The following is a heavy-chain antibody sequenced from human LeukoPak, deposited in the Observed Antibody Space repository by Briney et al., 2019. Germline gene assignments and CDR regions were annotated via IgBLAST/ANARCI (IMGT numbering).Heavy chain of an antibody. CDR1: GFTFSGYP. J-gene: IGHJ4*02. CDR3: ARDASPSVDY. D-gene: IGHD4-17*01. CDR2: ISYDGSNK. Sequence: PGGSLRLSCAASGFTFSGYPIHWVRQAPGKGLEWVAVISYDGSNKYYADSVKGRFTISRDNSKNTLYLQMNSLRAEDTAVYYCARDASPSVDYWGQGTLVTVSS. V-gene: IGHV3-30-3*01.